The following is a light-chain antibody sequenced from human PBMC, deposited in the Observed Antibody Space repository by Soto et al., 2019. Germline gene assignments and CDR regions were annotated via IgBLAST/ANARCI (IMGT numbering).Light chain of an antibody. J-gene: IGKJ5*01. CDR1: QSVGTN. CDR2: DAS. V-gene: IGKV3-15*01. CDR3: QQYNKWPLSS. Sequence: EILMTQSPATLSVSPGERATLSCRASQSVGTNLAWYQQKPGQGPRLLIYDASIRATGIPDRFSGSGSGTAFTLTISSLQSEDFALYPCQQYNKWPLSSFGQGTRLDI.